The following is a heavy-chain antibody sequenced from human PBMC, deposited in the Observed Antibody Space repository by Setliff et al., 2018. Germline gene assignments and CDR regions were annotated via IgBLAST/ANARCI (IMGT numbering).Heavy chain of an antibody. D-gene: IGHD3-22*01. V-gene: IGHV4-59*08. CDR2: IYYSGNT. J-gene: IGHJ4*02. CDR3: ARRSTGFYGYSFDF. CDR1: GGSIRNYY. Sequence: SETLSLTCTVSGGSIRNYYWSWIRQPPGKGLEWIGYIYYSGNTNYNPSLKSRVTISVDTSKNQFSLKLTSVSAADTAVYYCARRSTGFYGYSFDFWGQGTLVTVSS.